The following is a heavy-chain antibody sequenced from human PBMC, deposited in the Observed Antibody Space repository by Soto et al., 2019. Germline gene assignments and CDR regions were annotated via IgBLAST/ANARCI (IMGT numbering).Heavy chain of an antibody. CDR3: AGGREGYYYYGMDV. CDR2: IYYSGST. D-gene: IGHD3-16*01. V-gene: IGHV4-39*01. CDR1: GGSISSSSYY. Sequence: SETLSLTCTVSGGSISSSSYYWGWIRQPPGKGLEWIGSIYYSGSTYYNPSLKSRVTISVDTSKNQFSLKLSSVTAADTAVYYCAGGREGYYYYGMDVWGQGTTVTVSS. J-gene: IGHJ6*02.